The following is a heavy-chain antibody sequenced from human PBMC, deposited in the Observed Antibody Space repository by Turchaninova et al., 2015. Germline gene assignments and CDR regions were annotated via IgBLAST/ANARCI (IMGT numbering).Heavy chain of an antibody. V-gene: IGHV4-34*02. J-gene: IGHJ3*02. CDR2: IYHSGIT. D-gene: IGHD4-23*01. CDR1: GGSFSGYY. CDR3: ARFRWGDGLDI. Sequence: QVHLQQRGAGLLKSSETLSLTCAVYGGSFSGYYWTWIRQPPGKGLGWIGEIYHSGITNYTPSLKSRVSLSVDTSQNQVSLKLTSVTAADTAVYYCARFRWGDGLDIWGQGTMVTVAS.